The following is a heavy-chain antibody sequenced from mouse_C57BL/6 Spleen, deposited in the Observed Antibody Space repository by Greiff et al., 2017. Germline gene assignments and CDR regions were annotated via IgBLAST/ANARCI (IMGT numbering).Heavy chain of an antibody. CDR1: GFTFSSYG. V-gene: IGHV5-6*01. J-gene: IGHJ3*01. CDR3: ARHGESWFAY. CDR2: ISSGGSYT. Sequence: EVQRVESGGDLVKPGGSLKLSCAASGFTFSSYGMSWVRQTPDKRLEWVATISSGGSYTYYPASVKGRFTISRDNAKNTLYLQMSSLKSEDTAMYYCARHGESWFAYWGQGTLVTVSA.